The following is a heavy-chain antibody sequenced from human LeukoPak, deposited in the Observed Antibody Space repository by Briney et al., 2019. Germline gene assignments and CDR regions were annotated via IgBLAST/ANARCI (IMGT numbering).Heavy chain of an antibody. Sequence: GGSLRLSCAASGFAFSSYGMSWVRQAPGKGLEWVSGITSSGVSTYYADSVKGRFTISRDNSKNTLYLQMSSLRAEDTAVYYCAKYARSYCSGGSCYWDYWGQGTLVTVSS. CDR1: GFAFSSYG. V-gene: IGHV3-23*01. D-gene: IGHD2-15*01. CDR2: ITSSGVST. J-gene: IGHJ4*02. CDR3: AKYARSYCSGGSCYWDY.